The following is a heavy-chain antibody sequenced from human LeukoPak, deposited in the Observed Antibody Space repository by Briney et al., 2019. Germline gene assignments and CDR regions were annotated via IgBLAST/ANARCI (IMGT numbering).Heavy chain of an antibody. D-gene: IGHD3-16*01. V-gene: IGHV3-9*01. CDR3: AKGGRGGIGGDYFDY. J-gene: IGHJ4*02. CDR2: ISWNSGSI. CDR1: EFTFDDYA. Sequence: GRSLRLSCAASEFTFDDYAMHWVRQAPGKGLEWVSGISWNSGSIGYADSVKGRFTISRDNAKNSLYLQMSSLRAEDTALYYCAKGGRGGIGGDYFDYWGQGTLVTVSS.